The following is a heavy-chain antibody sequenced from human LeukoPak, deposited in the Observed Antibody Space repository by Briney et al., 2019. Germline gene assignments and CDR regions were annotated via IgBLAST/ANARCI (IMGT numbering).Heavy chain of an antibody. J-gene: IGHJ6*02. CDR3: ARDRVCSGGSCYGYYYGMDV. V-gene: IGHV1-69*04. CDR1: GGTSSSYA. CDR2: IIPILGIA. Sequence: SVKVSCKASGGTSSSYAISWVRQAPGQGLEWMGRIIPILGIANYAQKFQGRVTITADKSTSTAYMELSSLRSEDTAVYYCARDRVCSGGSCYGYYYGMDVWGQGTTVTVSS. D-gene: IGHD2-15*01.